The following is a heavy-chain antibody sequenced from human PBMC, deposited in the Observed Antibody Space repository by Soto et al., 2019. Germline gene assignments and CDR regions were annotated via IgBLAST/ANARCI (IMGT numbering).Heavy chain of an antibody. Sequence: LVESGGGVAQPGTSLRLSCATSGFDFRTSGMHWVRQAPGKGLGWVGVIWKDGETTKFADSVKGRFTISRDNSRNTLYLQLNSLRDEDTAVYYWARDGSHYDVDYWGQGPLVTVSS. J-gene: IGHJ4*02. CDR3: ARDGSHYDVDY. V-gene: IGHV3-33*01. CDR1: GFDFRTSG. D-gene: IGHD4-4*01. CDR2: IWKDGETT.